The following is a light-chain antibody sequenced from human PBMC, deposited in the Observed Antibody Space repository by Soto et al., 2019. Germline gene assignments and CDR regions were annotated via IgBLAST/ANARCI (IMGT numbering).Light chain of an antibody. V-gene: IGLV2-8*01. J-gene: IGLJ2*01. CDR3: SSYAGSNNLVV. CDR2: EVS. CDR1: SSDVGGYNY. Sequence: QSALTQAASVSGSPGQSITISCTGTSSDVGGYNYVSWYQQHPGKAPKLMIYEVSKRPSGVPDRFSGSKSGNTASLTVSGLQAEDEADYYCSSYAGSNNLVVFGGGTKLTVL.